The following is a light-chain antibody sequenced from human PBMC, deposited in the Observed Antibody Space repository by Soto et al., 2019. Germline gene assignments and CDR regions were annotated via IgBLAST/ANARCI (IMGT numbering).Light chain of an antibody. Sequence: QSVLTQPPSASGTPGQRVTISCSGGASNIGRNTVNWYQDLPGTAPKLLISSDNKRPSGVPDRFSGSKSGTSASLAISGLQSEDEADYFCAVWDDNLNGPVFGGGTKVTVL. CDR3: AVWDDNLNGPV. CDR2: SDN. J-gene: IGLJ3*02. V-gene: IGLV1-44*01. CDR1: ASNIGRNT.